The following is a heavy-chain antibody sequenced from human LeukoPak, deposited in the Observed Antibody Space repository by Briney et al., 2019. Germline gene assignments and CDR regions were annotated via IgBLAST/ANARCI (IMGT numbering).Heavy chain of an antibody. CDR1: GGSISSYY. CDR3: ARMGGGGKMATTGLFDY. V-gene: IGHV4-59*01. J-gene: IGHJ4*02. CDR2: IYYSGST. Sequence: PSETLSLTCTVSGGSISSYYWSWIRQPPGKGLEWIGYIYYSGSTNYNPSLKSRVTISVDASKNQFSLKLSSVTAADTAVYYCARMGGGGKMATTGLFDYWGQGTLVTVSS. D-gene: IGHD5-24*01.